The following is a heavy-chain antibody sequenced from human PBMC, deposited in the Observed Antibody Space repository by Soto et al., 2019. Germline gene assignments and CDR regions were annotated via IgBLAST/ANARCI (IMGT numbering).Heavy chain of an antibody. CDR1: GFTFSDHY. J-gene: IGHJ6*02. CDR3: ARELGEDDYSNYYYGMDV. V-gene: IGHV3-72*01. CDR2: TRNKANSYTT. D-gene: IGHD4-4*01. Sequence: GGSLRLSCAASGFTFSDHYMDWVRQAPGKGLEWVGRTRNKANSYTTEYAASVKGRFTISRDDSKNSLYLQMNSLKTEDTAVYYCARELGEDDYSNYYYGMDVWGQGTTVTVSS.